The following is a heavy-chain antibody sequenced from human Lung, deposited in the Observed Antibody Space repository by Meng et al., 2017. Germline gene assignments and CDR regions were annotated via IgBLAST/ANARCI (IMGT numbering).Heavy chain of an antibody. D-gene: IGHD6-19*01. CDR3: VRRTYSSGWYFDY. Sequence: HVQLQQWGAGLLTPSGTLSLVCAVYGGSFSGYYWSWIRQPPGKGLEWIGEIIDSGSTNYNPSLKSRVTISVDTSKNQFSLRVTSVTAADRAVYYCVRRTYSSGWYFDYWGQGTLVTVSS. J-gene: IGHJ4*02. V-gene: IGHV4-34*02. CDR1: GGSFSGYY. CDR2: IIDSGST.